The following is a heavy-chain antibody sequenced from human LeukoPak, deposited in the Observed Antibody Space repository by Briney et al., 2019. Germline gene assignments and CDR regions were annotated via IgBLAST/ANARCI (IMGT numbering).Heavy chain of an antibody. CDR1: GGSISSGSYY. V-gene: IGHV4-61*02. CDR3: ARDRIAAAGIPYNWFDP. D-gene: IGHD6-13*01. J-gene: IGHJ5*02. CDR2: IYTSGST. Sequence: SETLSLTCTVSGGSISSGSYYWSWIRQPAGKGLEWIGRIYTSGSTNYNPSLKSRVTISVDTSKNQFSLKLSSVTAADTAVYYCARDRIAAAGIPYNWFDPWGQGTLVTVSS.